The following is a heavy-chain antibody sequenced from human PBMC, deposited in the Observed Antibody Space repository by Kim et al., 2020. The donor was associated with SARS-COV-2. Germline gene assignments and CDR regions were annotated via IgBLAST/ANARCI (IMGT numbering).Heavy chain of an antibody. Sequence: ASVKVSCKASGYTFTGYYMHWVRQAPGQGLEWMGRINPNSGGTNYAQKFQGRVTMTRDTSISTAYMELSRLRSDDTAVYYCARFEARVLRGYGSGSSQSMDVWGQGTTVTVSS. D-gene: IGHD3-10*01. CDR3: ARFEARVLRGYGSGSSQSMDV. V-gene: IGHV1-2*06. CDR1: GYTFTGYY. J-gene: IGHJ6*02. CDR2: INPNSGGT.